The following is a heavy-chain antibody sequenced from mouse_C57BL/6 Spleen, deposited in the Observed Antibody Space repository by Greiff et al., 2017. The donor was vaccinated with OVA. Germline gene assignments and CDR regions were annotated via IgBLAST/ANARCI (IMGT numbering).Heavy chain of an antibody. J-gene: IGHJ3*01. CDR3: ASRDSSGPWFAY. V-gene: IGHV1-61*01. CDR2: IYPSDSET. CDR1: GYTFTSYW. D-gene: IGHD3-2*02. Sequence: VQLQQPGAELVRPGSSVKLSCKASGYTFTSYWMDWVKQRPGQGLEWIGNIYPSDSETHYNQKFKDKATLTVDKSSSTAYMQLSSLTSEDSAVYYCASRDSSGPWFAYWGQGTLVTVSA.